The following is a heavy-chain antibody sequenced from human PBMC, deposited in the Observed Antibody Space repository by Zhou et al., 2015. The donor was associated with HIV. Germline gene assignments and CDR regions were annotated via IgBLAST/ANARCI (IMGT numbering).Heavy chain of an antibody. CDR1: GFTFSSYD. D-gene: IGHD6-19*01. J-gene: IGHJ1*01. V-gene: IGHV3-33*06. CDR3: AKDPTGYNSAWFAEYFHH. Sequence: QVQLVESGGGVVQPGRSLRLSCAASGFTFSSYDMHWVRQAPGKGLEWVAVIWYDGSNKYYADSVKGRFTISRDNSKNTLYLQMNSLRAEDTAVYYCAKDPTGYNSAWFAEYFHHWARAPWSPSPQ. CDR2: IWYDGSNK.